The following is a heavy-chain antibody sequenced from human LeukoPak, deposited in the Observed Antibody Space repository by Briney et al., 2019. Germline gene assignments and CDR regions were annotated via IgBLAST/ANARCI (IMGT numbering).Heavy chain of an antibody. CDR2: IYYSGST. D-gene: IGHD5-18*01. Sequence: SETLSLTCTVSGGSISSYYWSWIRQPPGKGLEWIGYIYYSGSTNYNPSLKSRVTISVDTSKKQFSLKLSTVTAADTAVYYCAGRGVDTASWLPYFDYWGQGTLVTVSS. V-gene: IGHV4-59*12. CDR1: GGSISSYY. CDR3: AGRGVDTASWLPYFDY. J-gene: IGHJ4*02.